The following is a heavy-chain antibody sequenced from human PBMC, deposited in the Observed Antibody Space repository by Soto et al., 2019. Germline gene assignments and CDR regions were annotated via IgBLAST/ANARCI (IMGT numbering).Heavy chain of an antibody. CDR1: GASITTYY. V-gene: IGHV4-59*01. J-gene: IGHJ5*02. CDR3: AREVDIMTGYLPGRFDP. D-gene: IGHD3-9*01. Sequence: SETLSLTCTVSGASITTYYWTWVRQPPGKGLEWMGYISNSGRTNYNPSLKSRATISIDTSKTQFSLKLSSGTAADTAVYYCAREVDIMTGYLPGRFDPWGQGTLVTVSS. CDR2: ISNSGRT.